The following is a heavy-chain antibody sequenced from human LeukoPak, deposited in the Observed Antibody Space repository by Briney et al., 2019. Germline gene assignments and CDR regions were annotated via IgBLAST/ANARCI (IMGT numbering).Heavy chain of an antibody. D-gene: IGHD3-22*01. CDR1: GFTFSSYA. Sequence: QPGGSLRLSCAASGFTFSSYAMSWVRQAPGKGLEWVSAISGSGGSTYYADSVKGRFTISRDNSKNTLYLQMNSLRAEDTAVYYCAKDGYGSSGYSLDYWGQGNLVTVSS. CDR2: ISGSGGST. J-gene: IGHJ4*02. CDR3: AKDGYGSSGYSLDY. V-gene: IGHV3-23*01.